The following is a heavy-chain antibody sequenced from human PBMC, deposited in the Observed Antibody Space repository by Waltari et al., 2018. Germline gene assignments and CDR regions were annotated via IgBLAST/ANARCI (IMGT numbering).Heavy chain of an antibody. CDR1: GGSISSSNW. CDR3: ARDFYAEYYYYYYGMDV. Sequence: QVQLQESGPGLVKPSGTLSLTCAVSGGSISSSNWWSWVRQPPGKGLEWIGEIYHSGSTNYNPSLKSRVTISVDKSKNQFSLKLSSVTAADTAVYYCARDFYAEYYYYYYGMDVWGQGTTVTVSS. J-gene: IGHJ6*02. CDR2: IYHSGST. V-gene: IGHV4-4*02. D-gene: IGHD3-16*01.